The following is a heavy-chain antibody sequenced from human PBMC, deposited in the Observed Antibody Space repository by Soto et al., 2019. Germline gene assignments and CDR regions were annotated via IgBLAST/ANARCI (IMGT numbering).Heavy chain of an antibody. CDR1: GFTFSNYG. J-gene: IGHJ6*02. CDR3: AKVMAANNGNDGRFYYYYGMDV. V-gene: IGHV3-30*18. Sequence: QVQLVESGGGVVQPGRSLRLSCAASGFTFSNYGMHWVRQAPGKGLEWVAVISYDGNNKYYADSVKGRFTISRDNSKNTLYVQMNSLRAEDTAVYYCAKVMAANNGNDGRFYYYYGMDVWGQGPTVTVSS. CDR2: ISYDGNNK. D-gene: IGHD1-1*01.